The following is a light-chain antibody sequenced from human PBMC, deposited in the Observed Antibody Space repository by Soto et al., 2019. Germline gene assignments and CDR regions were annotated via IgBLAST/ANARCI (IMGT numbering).Light chain of an antibody. Sequence: DIHWTHAASFLSASLGDRVTITCRASQGISSYLAWYQQKPGKAPNLLIHTASTLQSGVPSRFSGSGSGTEFPLTISSLQPEDFATYYCQQRNSYPITSAQGTRLEIK. CDR1: QGISSY. CDR2: TAS. CDR3: QQRNSYPIT. J-gene: IGKJ5*01. V-gene: IGKV1-9*01.